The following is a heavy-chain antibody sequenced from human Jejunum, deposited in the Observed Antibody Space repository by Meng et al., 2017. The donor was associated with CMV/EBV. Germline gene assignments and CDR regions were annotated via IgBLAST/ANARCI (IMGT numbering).Heavy chain of an antibody. CDR3: ARAHNDYSINS. Sequence: SGGSISSYYWSWVRQSPGKGGKGLEWIGYIYYSGTTYYNPSLKSRVTISVDTAKNQFSLKLNSVTAADTAVYFCARAHNDYSINSWGQGTLVTVSS. CDR2: IYYSGTT. J-gene: IGHJ5*02. V-gene: IGHV4-59*01. D-gene: IGHD4-11*01. CDR1: GGSISSYY.